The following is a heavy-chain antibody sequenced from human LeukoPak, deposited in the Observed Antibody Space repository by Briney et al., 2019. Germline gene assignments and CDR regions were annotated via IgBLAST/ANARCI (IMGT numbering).Heavy chain of an antibody. D-gene: IGHD3-22*01. Sequence: WESLKISCKGSGYSFTSYWIGWVRQMPGKGLEWMGIIYPGDSDTRYSPSFQGQVTISADKSISTAYLQWSSLKASDTAMYYCARHPHDSSGYYDYWGQGTLVTVSS. V-gene: IGHV5-51*01. CDR3: ARHPHDSSGYYDY. CDR2: IYPGDSDT. J-gene: IGHJ4*02. CDR1: GYSFTSYW.